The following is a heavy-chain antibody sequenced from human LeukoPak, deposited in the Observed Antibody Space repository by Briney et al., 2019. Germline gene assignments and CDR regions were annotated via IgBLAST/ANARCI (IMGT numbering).Heavy chain of an antibody. CDR1: GGSISSGDYY. CDR3: ARAPSTLWYYMDV. J-gene: IGHJ6*03. Sequence: SETLSLTCTVSGGSISSGDYYWSWIRQPPGKGLEWIGYIYYSGSTYYNPSLKSRVTISVDTSKNQFSLKLSSVTAADTAVYYCARAPSTLWYYMDVWGKGTTVTVSS. V-gene: IGHV4-30-4*02. CDR2: IYYSGST. D-gene: IGHD2-21*01.